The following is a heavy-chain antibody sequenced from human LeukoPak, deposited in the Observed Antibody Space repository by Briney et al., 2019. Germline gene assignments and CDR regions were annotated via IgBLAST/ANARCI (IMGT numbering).Heavy chain of an antibody. CDR2: IYYSGST. J-gene: IGHJ3*02. CDR3: ARTTYYYDSSGYFAFDI. CDR1: GGSISSGDYY. Sequence: SETLSLTCTVSGGSISSGDYYWSWIRQPPGKGLEWIGYIYYSGSTYYNPSLKSRVTISVDTSKNQLSLKLSSVTAADTAVYYCARTTYYYDSSGYFAFDIWGQGTMVTVSS. D-gene: IGHD3-22*01. V-gene: IGHV4-30-4*01.